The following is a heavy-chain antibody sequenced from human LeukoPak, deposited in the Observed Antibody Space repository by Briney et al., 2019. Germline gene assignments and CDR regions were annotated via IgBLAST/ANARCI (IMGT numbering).Heavy chain of an antibody. V-gene: IGHV1-18*01. CDR1: GYRFTNFG. J-gene: IGHJ3*02. CDR3: AKVDPPIIAGARGDAFEI. D-gene: IGHD1-26*01. CDR2: TTPHDDNP. Sequence: ASVKVSCKASGYRFTNFGITWVRQAPGQGLEWMGWTTPHDDNPEYGKKFQGRVTMTTDTSTDTAYLEVSSLRPDDTAVYYCAKVDPPIIAGARGDAFEIWGQGTLVTVSS.